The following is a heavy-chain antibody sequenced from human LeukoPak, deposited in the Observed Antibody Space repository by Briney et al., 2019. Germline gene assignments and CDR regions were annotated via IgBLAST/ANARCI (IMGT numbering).Heavy chain of an antibody. D-gene: IGHD2-15*01. V-gene: IGHV3-23*01. CDR3: AKNGGSQCYSHLDS. Sequence: GGSLRLSCAASGFTFSSYAMSWVRQAPGKGLEWVPGTSGSGGSTYYAGSVKGRFTISRDNSKNTLYLQINSLRVEDTAVYYCAKNGGSQCYSHLDSWGQGTLVTVSS. J-gene: IGHJ4*02. CDR2: TSGSGGST. CDR1: GFTFSSYA.